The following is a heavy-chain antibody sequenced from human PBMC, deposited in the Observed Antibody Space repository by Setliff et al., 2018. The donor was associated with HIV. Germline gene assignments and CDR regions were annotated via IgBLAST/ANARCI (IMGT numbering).Heavy chain of an antibody. CDR1: GYTFTRYF. D-gene: IGHD4-17*01. V-gene: IGHV1-46*01. CDR3: VRRESDYGTKAGFRY. CDR2: INPSGAGT. Sequence: ASVKVSCKASGYTFTRYFMHWVRQGPGQGLEWMGLINPSGAGTSYAQKFEGRVTMTRDTSTDTVYMELSSLKSDDTAVYYCVRRESDYGTKAGFRYWGQGTLVTVSS. J-gene: IGHJ4*02.